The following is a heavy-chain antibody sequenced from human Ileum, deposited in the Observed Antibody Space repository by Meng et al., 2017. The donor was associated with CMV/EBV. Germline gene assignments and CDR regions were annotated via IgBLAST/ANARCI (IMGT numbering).Heavy chain of an antibody. CDR3: AREIIMAARAFGY. CDR2: IKPHSGDT. V-gene: IGHV1-2*02. CDR1: GYTFTDYY. J-gene: IGHJ4*02. D-gene: IGHD5-12*01. Sequence: QVQVAQSGTEVKKPGVSVKVSCKASGYTFTDYYMHWVRQAPGQGLEWMGWIKPHSGDTKYEKKFQGRVTMTSDTSISTVYMELTRLTPDDTAIYYCAREIIMAARAFGYWGQGTLVTVSS.